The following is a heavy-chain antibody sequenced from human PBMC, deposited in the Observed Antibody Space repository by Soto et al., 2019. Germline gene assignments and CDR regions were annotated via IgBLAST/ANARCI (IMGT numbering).Heavy chain of an antibody. Sequence: GGSLRLSCAASGFTFSSYSMNWVRQAPGKGLEWVSSISSSSYIYYADSVKGRFTISRDNAKNSLYLQMNSLRAEDTAVYYCARDLGDIVVVVAAAQDAFDIWGQGTMVTVSS. V-gene: IGHV3-21*01. D-gene: IGHD2-15*01. J-gene: IGHJ3*02. CDR1: GFTFSSYS. CDR2: ISSSSYI. CDR3: ARDLGDIVVVVAAAQDAFDI.